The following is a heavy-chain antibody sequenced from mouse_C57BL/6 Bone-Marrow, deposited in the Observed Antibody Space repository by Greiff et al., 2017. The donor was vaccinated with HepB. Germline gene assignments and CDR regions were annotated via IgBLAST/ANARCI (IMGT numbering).Heavy chain of an antibody. J-gene: IGHJ4*01. CDR2: ISSGGSYT. CDR3: ARRSITTVVALYYAMDY. CDR1: GFTFSSYG. D-gene: IGHD1-1*01. Sequence: GKLVESGGDLVKPGGSLKLSCAASGFTFSSYGMSWVRQTPDKRLEWVATISSGGSYTYYPDSVKGRFTISRDNAKNTLYLQMSSLKSEDTAMYYCARRSITTVVALYYAMDYWGQGTSVTVSS. V-gene: IGHV5-6*02.